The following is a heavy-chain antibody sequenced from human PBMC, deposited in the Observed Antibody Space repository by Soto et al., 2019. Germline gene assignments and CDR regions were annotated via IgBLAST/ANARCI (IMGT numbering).Heavy chain of an antibody. CDR3: ARGTLSYYGSGSYGPISFHCGMDV. J-gene: IGHJ6*02. V-gene: IGHV1-18*04. Sequence: QVQLVQSGAEVKKPGASVKVSCKASGYTFTSYGISWVRQAPGQGLEWMGWISAYNGNTNYAQKLQGRVTMTTDTSPSTAYMELRSLRSDDTAVNYCARGTLSYYGSGSYGPISFHCGMDVRGQGTTVTVSS. CDR2: ISAYNGNT. CDR1: GYTFTSYG. D-gene: IGHD3-10*01.